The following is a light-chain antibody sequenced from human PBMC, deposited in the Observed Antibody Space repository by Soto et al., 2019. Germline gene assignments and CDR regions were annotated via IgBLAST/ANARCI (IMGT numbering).Light chain of an antibody. CDR1: SSDVGSYNP. CDR3: CSYAGSSTLV. CDR2: EVS. Sequence: QSALTQPASVSGSPGQSITISCTGTSSDVGSYNPVSWYQQHPGKAPKLMIYEVSKRPSGVSNRFSGSKSGNTASLTISGLQAEDEAAYYCCSYAGSSTLVFGGGTKVTVL. V-gene: IGLV2-23*02. J-gene: IGLJ2*01.